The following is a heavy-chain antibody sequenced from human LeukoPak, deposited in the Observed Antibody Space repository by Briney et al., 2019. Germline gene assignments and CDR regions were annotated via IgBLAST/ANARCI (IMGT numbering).Heavy chain of an antibody. CDR2: ISYDGSNK. CDR1: GFTFNKAW. Sequence: GGSLRLSCSASGFTFNKAWMSWVRQAPGKGLEWVAVISYDGSNKYYADSVKGRFTISRDNSKNTLYLQMNSLRAEDTAVYYCARTRLGTDIDYWGQGTLVTVSS. CDR3: ARTRLGTDIDY. V-gene: IGHV3-30*03. J-gene: IGHJ4*02. D-gene: IGHD3-16*01.